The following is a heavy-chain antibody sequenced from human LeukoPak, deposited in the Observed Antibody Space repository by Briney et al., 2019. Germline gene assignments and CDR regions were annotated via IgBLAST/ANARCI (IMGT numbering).Heavy chain of an antibody. CDR3: TRGLSYYDSSGSYYVYYFDS. CDR2: TYHSGSL. Sequence: KPSETLSLTCDVSGYSISSGYYWGWIRQPPGKGLEWIGGTYHSGSLYYNPSLKSRATISVDTSKNHFSLNLSSVTAADTAVYYCTRGLSYYDSSGSYYVYYFDSWGQGTLVTVSS. D-gene: IGHD3-22*01. V-gene: IGHV4-38-2*01. J-gene: IGHJ4*02. CDR1: GYSISSGYY.